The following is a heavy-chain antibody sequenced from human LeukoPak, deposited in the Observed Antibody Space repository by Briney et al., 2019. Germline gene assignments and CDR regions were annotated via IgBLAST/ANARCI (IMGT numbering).Heavy chain of an antibody. CDR2: INGDASST. D-gene: IGHD5-18*01. Sequence: QPGGSLRLSCAASGLTLSGYWMHWVRQAPGKGLVWVSRINGDASSTSYADSVKGRFTISRDNAKSTLYLQMNSLRVEDTAVYYCARARGNTYGYFEYWGQGTLVIVSS. J-gene: IGHJ4*02. V-gene: IGHV3-74*01. CDR3: ARARGNTYGYFEY. CDR1: GLTLSGYW.